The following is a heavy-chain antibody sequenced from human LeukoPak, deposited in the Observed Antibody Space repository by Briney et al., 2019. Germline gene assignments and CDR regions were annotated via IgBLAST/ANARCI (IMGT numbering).Heavy chain of an antibody. Sequence: SETLSLTCTVSGGSISSYYWSWIRQPPGQGLEWIGYIYYSGSTKYNPSLKSRVTISVDTSKNQFSLKLSSVTAADTAVYYCARYRGKTTVSSLDWFDPWGQGTLVTVSS. D-gene: IGHD4-11*01. CDR3: ARYRGKTTVSSLDWFDP. J-gene: IGHJ5*02. CDR1: GGSISSYY. CDR2: IYYSGST. V-gene: IGHV4-59*01.